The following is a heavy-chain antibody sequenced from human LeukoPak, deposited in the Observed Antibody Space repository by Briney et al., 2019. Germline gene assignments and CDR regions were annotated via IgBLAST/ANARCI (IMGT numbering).Heavy chain of an antibody. CDR3: ARAGAAAGTPFDY. V-gene: IGHV1-18*01. J-gene: IGHJ4*02. CDR1: GYTFSSYG. CDR2: ITSYNGNT. D-gene: IGHD6-13*01. Sequence: SVKVSCKASGYTFSSYGISWVRQAPGQGLEWMGWITSYNGNTKYAQQLQGRVTMTTDTSTGTAYMELRSLRSDDTAVYYCARAGAAAGTPFDYWGQGTLVTVSS.